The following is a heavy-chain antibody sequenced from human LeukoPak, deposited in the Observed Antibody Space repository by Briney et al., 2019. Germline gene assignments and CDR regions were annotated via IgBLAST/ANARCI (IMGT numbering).Heavy chain of an antibody. J-gene: IGHJ4*02. V-gene: IGHV1-46*01. CDR2: INPSGGST. Sequence: ASVKVSCKASGYTFTSYYMHWVRQAPGQGLEWMGIINPSGGSTSYAQKFQGRVTMTRDTSTSTAYMELRSLRSDDTAVYYCALVVPAAPFDYWGQGTLVTVSS. CDR1: GYTFTSYY. CDR3: ALVVPAAPFDY. D-gene: IGHD2-2*01.